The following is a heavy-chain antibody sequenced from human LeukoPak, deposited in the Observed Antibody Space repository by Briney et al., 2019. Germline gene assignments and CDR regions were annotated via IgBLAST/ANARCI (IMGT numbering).Heavy chain of an antibody. D-gene: IGHD6-13*01. CDR2: ISYDGTIK. J-gene: IGHJ3*02. CDR1: GFTFSSFA. V-gene: IGHV3-30*04. CDR3: AKDVDSSSWYAGLDAFDI. Sequence: GGSLRLSCAASGFTFSSFAMHWVRQAPGKGLEWVALISYDGTIKHYADSVKGRFTISRDNSKNTLYLQMNSLRAEDTAVYYCAKDVDSSSWYAGLDAFDIWGQGTMVTVSS.